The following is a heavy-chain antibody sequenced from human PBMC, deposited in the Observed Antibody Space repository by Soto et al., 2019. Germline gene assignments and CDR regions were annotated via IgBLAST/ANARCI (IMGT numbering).Heavy chain of an antibody. Sequence: ASVKVSCKASGNTFTSYHMHWVRQAPGQGLEWMGIINPSGGSASYAHKFQGRVTVTRDTSTSTVYMELSSLRSEDTAVYYCANSLCSGGSCHLDYWGQGTLVTVSS. CDR2: INPSGGSA. V-gene: IGHV1-46*01. CDR1: GNTFTSYH. CDR3: ANSLCSGGSCHLDY. D-gene: IGHD2-15*01. J-gene: IGHJ4*02.